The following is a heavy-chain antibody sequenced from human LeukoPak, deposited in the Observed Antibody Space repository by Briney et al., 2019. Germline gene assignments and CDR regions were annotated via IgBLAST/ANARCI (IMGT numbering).Heavy chain of an antibody. CDR3: AREALGRPMDY. V-gene: IGHV3-30*02. Sequence: GGSLRLSCAASGFTFSSFGMHWVRQAPGKGLEWISFIRYDGNNIYYADAVKGRFTISRDNSKNTLYLQMNSLRAEDTAVFYCAREALGRPMDYWRQGTLVTVSS. D-gene: IGHD1-1*01. CDR2: IRYDGNNI. J-gene: IGHJ4*02. CDR1: GFTFSSFG.